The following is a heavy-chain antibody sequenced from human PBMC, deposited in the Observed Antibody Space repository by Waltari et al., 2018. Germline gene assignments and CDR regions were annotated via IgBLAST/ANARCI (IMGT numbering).Heavy chain of an antibody. CDR1: GFTFSSYA. J-gene: IGHJ4*02. Sequence: EVQLLESGGGLVQPGGSLRLSCAASGFTFSSYAMSWVRQAPGKGLEWVSAISGSGGSTNYADSVKGRFTISRDNSKNTLYLQMNSLRAEDTAVYYCAKGIAVAPRGGCDYWGQGTLVTVSS. D-gene: IGHD6-19*01. CDR2: ISGSGGST. V-gene: IGHV3-23*01. CDR3: AKGIAVAPRGGCDY.